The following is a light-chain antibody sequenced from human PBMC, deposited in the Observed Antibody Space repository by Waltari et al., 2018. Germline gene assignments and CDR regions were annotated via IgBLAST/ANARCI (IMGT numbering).Light chain of an antibody. CDR2: GAS. V-gene: IGKV3-20*01. J-gene: IGKJ1*01. CDR1: QCVSSSY. Sequence: EIVLTLSPGTLSLSPGDTATLSCRASQCVSSSYLAWYQQKPGQAPRLLISGASSRATGIPDRFSGSGSGTDFTLTISRLEPEDLAVYYCQQYGSSPLTFGQGTTVE. CDR3: QQYGSSPLT.